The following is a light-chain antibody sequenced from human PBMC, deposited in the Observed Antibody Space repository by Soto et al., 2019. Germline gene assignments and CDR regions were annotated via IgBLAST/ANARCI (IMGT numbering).Light chain of an antibody. V-gene: IGKV1-5*01. J-gene: IGKJ1*01. Sequence: DIQMTQSPSTLSASVGDRVTITCRASQSLNNGLAWYQQKPGKAPNLLIYDASTLERGVPDRFSGSGSGTDFTLTISRLEPEDFAVYYCQQYGSSPWTFGQGTKVDI. CDR2: DAS. CDR1: QSLNNG. CDR3: QQYGSSPWT.